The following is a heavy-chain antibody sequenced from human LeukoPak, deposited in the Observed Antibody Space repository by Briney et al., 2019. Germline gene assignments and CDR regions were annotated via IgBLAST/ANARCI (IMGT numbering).Heavy chain of an antibody. CDR2: ISGSSTYI. J-gene: IGHJ4*02. Sequence: GGSLRLSCAASGFTFSTCNMNWVRQAPGKGLKGASSISGSSTYIYYADSVKGRFTISRDNPKNSLYLQMNSLRAEDTAVYYCARGSEWTSGVSDYWGQGTLVTVSS. V-gene: IGHV3-21*01. CDR3: ARGSEWTSGVSDY. CDR1: GFTFSTCN. D-gene: IGHD3-3*01.